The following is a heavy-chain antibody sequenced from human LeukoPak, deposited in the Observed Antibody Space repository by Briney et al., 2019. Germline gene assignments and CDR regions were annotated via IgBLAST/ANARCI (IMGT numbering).Heavy chain of an antibody. Sequence: EASVKVSCKASGYTFTSYDINWVRQATGQGLEWMGWMNPNSGGTNYAQKFQGSVTMTRDTSISTAYMEVSRLRSDDTAVYYCARGGTPLFYYYMDVWGKGTTVTVSS. D-gene: IGHD2-15*01. CDR1: GYTFTSYD. V-gene: IGHV1-2*02. CDR3: ARGGTPLFYYYMDV. CDR2: MNPNSGGT. J-gene: IGHJ6*03.